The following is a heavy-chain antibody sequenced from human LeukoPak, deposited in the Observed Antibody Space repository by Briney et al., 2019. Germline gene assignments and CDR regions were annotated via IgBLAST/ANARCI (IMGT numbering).Heavy chain of an antibody. V-gene: IGHV1-2*02. J-gene: IGHJ3*02. CDR1: GYTFTGYY. Sequence: GASVKVSCKASGYTFTGYYMHWVRQAPGQGLEWMGWINPNSGDTNYAQKFQGRVTMTSDTSSSTAYMELSRLRSDDTAVYYCARGGGSSYDGFDIWGQGTMVTVSS. CDR3: ARGGGSSYDGFDI. CDR2: INPNSGDT.